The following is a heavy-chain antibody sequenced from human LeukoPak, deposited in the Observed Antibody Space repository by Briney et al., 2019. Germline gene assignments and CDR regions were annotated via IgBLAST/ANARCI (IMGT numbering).Heavy chain of an antibody. CDR1: GFTFDDYG. Sequence: PGGSLRLSCAASGFTFDDYGMSWVRQAPGKGLEWVSGINWNGGSTGYADSVKGRFTISRDNAKNSLYLQMNSLRAEDTALYHCARSSGSYRAFDIWGQGTMVTVSS. CDR3: ARSSGSYRAFDI. D-gene: IGHD1-26*01. J-gene: IGHJ3*02. CDR2: INWNGGST. V-gene: IGHV3-20*01.